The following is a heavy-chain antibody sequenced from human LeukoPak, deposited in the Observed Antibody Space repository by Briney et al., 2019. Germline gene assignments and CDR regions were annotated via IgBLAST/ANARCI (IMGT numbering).Heavy chain of an antibody. J-gene: IGHJ4*02. CDR2: IYSGGST. Sequence: GGSLRLSCAASGFTVSSNYMSWVRQAPGKGLEWVSVIYSGGSTYYADSVKGRFTISRDNSKNTLYLQMNSLRDEDTAVYYCAKSPYRGGSSWTEFDYWGQGTLVTVSS. CDR3: AKSPYRGGSSWTEFDY. D-gene: IGHD6-13*01. V-gene: IGHV3-53*05. CDR1: GFTVSSNY.